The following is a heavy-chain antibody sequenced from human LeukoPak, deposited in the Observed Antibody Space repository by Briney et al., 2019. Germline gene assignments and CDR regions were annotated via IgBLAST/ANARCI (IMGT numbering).Heavy chain of an antibody. D-gene: IGHD2-15*01. J-gene: IGHJ4*02. Sequence: PSETLSLTCTVSRGSITNYYWNWIRQPPGKGLEWIGSIYYTGTTNYNTSLKSRVTISVDTSNNQFSLKMSSVTAADTAVYYCARGGGGSFYSFDDWGQGTLVTVSS. CDR3: ARGGGGSFYSFDD. CDR2: IYYTGTT. CDR1: RGSITNYY. V-gene: IGHV4-59*01.